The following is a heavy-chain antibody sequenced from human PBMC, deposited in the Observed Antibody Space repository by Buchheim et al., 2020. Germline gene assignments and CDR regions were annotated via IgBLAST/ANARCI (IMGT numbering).Heavy chain of an antibody. J-gene: IGHJ3*02. CDR1: GGSISSGSYY. V-gene: IGHV4-61*02. CDR3: ARDSPGPEGYYDSSGYRGDAFDI. D-gene: IGHD3-22*01. Sequence: QVQLQESGPGLVKPSQTLSLTCTVSGGSISSGSYYWSWIRQPAGKGLEWIGRIYTSGSTNYNPSLKSRVTISVDTSKNQFSLKLSSVTAADTAVYYCARDSPGPEGYYDSSGYRGDAFDIWGQGT. CDR2: IYTSGST.